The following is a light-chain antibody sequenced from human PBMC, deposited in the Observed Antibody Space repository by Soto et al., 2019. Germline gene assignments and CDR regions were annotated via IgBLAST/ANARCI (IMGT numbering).Light chain of an antibody. CDR1: INDIGTYNL. CDR3: CSFVGTNTYV. V-gene: IGLV2-23*02. Sequence: QPVLTQPASVSGSPGQSITISCTGTINDIGTYNLVSWYQHHAGKAPKVMIYEVNKRPSEISNRFSGSKSGNTASLTISGLQAEDEADYYCCSFVGTNTYVFGTGTKVTVL. J-gene: IGLJ1*01. CDR2: EVN.